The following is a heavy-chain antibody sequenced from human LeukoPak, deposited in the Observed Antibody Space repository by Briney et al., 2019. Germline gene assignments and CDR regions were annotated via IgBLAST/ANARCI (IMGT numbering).Heavy chain of an antibody. V-gene: IGHV3-23*01. J-gene: IGHJ5*02. CDR3: ARVDLEWLLVS. CDR1: GFTFSRYA. Sequence: GGSLRLSCAASGFTFSRYAMNWVRQAPGKGLEWVSAISDTGGSAYYADSVKGRFNIARDNFKNTLYLQMNSLRAEDTAEYYCARVDLEWLLVSWGQGTLVTVSS. CDR2: ISDTGGSA. D-gene: IGHD3-3*01.